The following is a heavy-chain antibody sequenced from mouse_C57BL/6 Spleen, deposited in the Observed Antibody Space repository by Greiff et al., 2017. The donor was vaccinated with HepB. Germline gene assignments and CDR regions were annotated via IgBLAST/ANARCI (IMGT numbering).Heavy chain of an antibody. CDR1: GYTFTSYW. CDR2: IDPSDSYT. D-gene: IGHD1-1*01. Sequence: VQLQQSGAELVKPGASVKLSCKASGYTFTSYWMQWVKQRPGQGLEWIGEIDPSDSYTNYNQKFKGKATLTVDTSSSTAYMQLSSLTSEDSAVYYGARWGTTVCYWGQGTTLTVSS. J-gene: IGHJ2*01. CDR3: ARWGTTVCY. V-gene: IGHV1-50*01.